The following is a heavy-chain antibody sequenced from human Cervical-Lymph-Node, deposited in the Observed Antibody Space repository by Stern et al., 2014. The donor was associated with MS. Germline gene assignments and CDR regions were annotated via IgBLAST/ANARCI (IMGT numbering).Heavy chain of an antibody. D-gene: IGHD3-10*01. CDR2: INGGSTYI. V-gene: IGHV3-21*04. CDR1: TFTISGYT. CDR3: ARSPELPPYFDG. Sequence: EVQLVESGGGLVKPGGSLRLSCAASTFTISGYTMHWVRQAPGQGLEWVSSINGGSTYINYSDSVRGRFTISRDNAKNSLFLQMTSLRAEDTAIYYCARSPELPPYFDGWGQGTLVTVSS. J-gene: IGHJ4*02.